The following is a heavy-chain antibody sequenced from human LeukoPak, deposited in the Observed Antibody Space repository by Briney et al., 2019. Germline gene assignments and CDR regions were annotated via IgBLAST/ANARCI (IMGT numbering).Heavy chain of an antibody. Sequence: SETLSLTCTVSGGSVSGYYWSWIRQPAGNGLEWIGRIYTSRNINFNPSLKSRVTMSVDTSKNQVSLKLNSVTAADTAVYYCARNNWNNGFDIWGQGTMVTVSS. CDR3: ARNNWNNGFDI. CDR1: GGSVSGYY. D-gene: IGHD1/OR15-1a*01. J-gene: IGHJ3*02. V-gene: IGHV4-4*07. CDR2: IYTSRNI.